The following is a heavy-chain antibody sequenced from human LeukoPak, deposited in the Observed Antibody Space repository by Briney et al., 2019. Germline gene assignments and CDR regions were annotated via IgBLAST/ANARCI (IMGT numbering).Heavy chain of an antibody. CDR2: ISGSGGST. D-gene: IGHD3-10*01. V-gene: IGHV3-23*01. J-gene: IGHJ4*02. CDR3: AKCFYGSGSPLQHFDY. Sequence: GGSLRLSCAASGFTFSSYAMSWVRQAPGKGLEWVSAISGSGGSTYYADSVKGRFTISRDNSKNTLYLQMNSLRAEDTAVYYCAKCFYGSGSPLQHFDYWGQGTLVTVSS. CDR1: GFTFSSYA.